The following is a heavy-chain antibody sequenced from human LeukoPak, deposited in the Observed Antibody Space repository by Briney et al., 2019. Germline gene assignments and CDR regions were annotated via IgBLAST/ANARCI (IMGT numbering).Heavy chain of an antibody. CDR1: GGSISGYY. J-gene: IGHJ4*02. D-gene: IGHD6-13*01. CDR2: IYYSGST. CDR3: ARSPGYYFDY. Sequence: SETLSLTCTVSGGSISGYYWSWIRQPPGKGLEWIAYIYYSGSTNYNPSLKSRVTISVDRSKNQCSLKVNSVTAADTAVYYCARSPGYYFDYWGQGILVTVSS. V-gene: IGHV4-59*01.